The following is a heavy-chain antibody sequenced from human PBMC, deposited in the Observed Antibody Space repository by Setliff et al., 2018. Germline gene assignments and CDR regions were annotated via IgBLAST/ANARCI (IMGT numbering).Heavy chain of an antibody. CDR1: GASISSHA. Sequence: LSLTCNVSGASISSHAWSWIRQPPGKRLEYIGYLYTSGSTNYNPSLKSRVTMSVDTSKNQLSLKLTFVTAADTAIYYCARLIGYSYGYYYHYVDVWGKGTTVTVSS. CDR3: ARLIGYSYGYYYHYVDV. J-gene: IGHJ6*03. D-gene: IGHD5-18*01. CDR2: LYTSGST. V-gene: IGHV4-4*08.